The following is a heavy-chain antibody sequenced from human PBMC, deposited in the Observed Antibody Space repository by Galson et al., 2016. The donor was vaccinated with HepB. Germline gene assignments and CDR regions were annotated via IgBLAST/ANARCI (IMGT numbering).Heavy chain of an antibody. CDR1: GGSISDYY. CDR2: IYYSGST. Sequence: SETLSLTCTVPGGSISDYYWSWIRQPPGKGLEWIGYIYYSGSTNYNPSLKSRVTISVDRSKNQFSLKLSSVTAADTAAYYCARVRSRGHYFDYWGQGTLVTVSS. D-gene: IGHD6-25*01. V-gene: IGHV4-59*12. CDR3: ARVRSRGHYFDY. J-gene: IGHJ4*02.